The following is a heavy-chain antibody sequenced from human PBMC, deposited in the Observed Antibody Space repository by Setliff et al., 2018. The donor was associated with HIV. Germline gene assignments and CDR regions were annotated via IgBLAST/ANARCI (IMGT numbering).Heavy chain of an antibody. J-gene: IGHJ6*03. CDR2: INHSGST. CDR3: ARAMYYYGSGSYDYYMDV. Sequence: TLSLTCAVNGGSFSGYYLIWIRQSPGKGLEWIGEINHSGSTNYNMSLWSRVTISLDASRNQFSLELISVTAADTAVYYCARAMYYYGSGSYDYYMDVWGKGTTVTVSS. V-gene: IGHV4-34*01. CDR1: GGSFSGYY. D-gene: IGHD3-10*01.